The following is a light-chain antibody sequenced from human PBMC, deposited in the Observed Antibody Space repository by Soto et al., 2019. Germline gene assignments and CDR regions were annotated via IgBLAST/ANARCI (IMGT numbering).Light chain of an antibody. V-gene: IGLV2-14*01. CDR1: NSDVGGYNY. Sequence: QSALTQPASVSGSPGQPITISCTGTNSDVGGYNYVSWYQRHPGKAPELMIYEVSHRPSGVSNRFSGSKSDNTASLTISGLQAEDEADYYCSSYTSISTLYVFGTGTKVTVL. CDR2: EVS. CDR3: SSYTSISTLYV. J-gene: IGLJ1*01.